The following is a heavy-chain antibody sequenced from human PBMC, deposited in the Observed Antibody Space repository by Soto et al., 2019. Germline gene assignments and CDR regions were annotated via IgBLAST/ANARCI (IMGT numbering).Heavy chain of an antibody. D-gene: IGHD6-13*01. CDR3: ARVSIAAPNGDY. J-gene: IGHJ4*02. CDR2: IKQGESEK. V-gene: IGHV3-7*03. Sequence: EVQLVESGGGLVQPGGSLRLSCEASGFTFSNSWMSWVRQAPEKGLEWVANIKQGESEKYYVDSVKGRFTISRDNAKNSLYLQMNCLTAEDTAVYYCARVSIAAPNGDYWGQGTLVIVSS. CDR1: GFTFSNSW.